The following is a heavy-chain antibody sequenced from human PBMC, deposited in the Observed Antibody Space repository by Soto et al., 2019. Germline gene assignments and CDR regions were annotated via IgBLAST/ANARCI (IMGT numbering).Heavy chain of an antibody. CDR3: AREDSIIIPAVSDA. D-gene: IGHD2-2*01. Sequence: SGGSLRLSCTVSGFAFNNYGINWVRQAPGKGLEWVSSISKSDYTYYSDSVKGRFAISRDNAKSSVSLQMNTLRVEDTAVYYCAREDSIIIPAVSDAWGKGTQVTVSS. V-gene: IGHV3-21*01. J-gene: IGHJ5*02. CDR2: ISKSDYT. CDR1: GFAFNNYG.